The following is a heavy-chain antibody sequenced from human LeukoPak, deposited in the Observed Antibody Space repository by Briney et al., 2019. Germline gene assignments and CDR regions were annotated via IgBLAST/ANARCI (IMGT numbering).Heavy chain of an antibody. V-gene: IGHV3-33*01. J-gene: IGHJ4*02. CDR2: IWYDGSNK. CDR1: AFTFSSYG. Sequence: GGSLRLSCAASAFTFSSYGMHWVRQAPGKGLEWVAVIWYDGSNKYYADSVKGRFTISRDNSKNTLYLQMNSLRAEDTAVYYCARALPTYYDILTLNFWGQGTLVTVSS. D-gene: IGHD3-9*01. CDR3: ARALPTYYDILTLNF.